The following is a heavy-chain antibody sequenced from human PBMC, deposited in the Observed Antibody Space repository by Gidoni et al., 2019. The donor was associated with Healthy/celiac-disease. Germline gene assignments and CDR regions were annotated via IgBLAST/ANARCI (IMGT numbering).Heavy chain of an antibody. J-gene: IGHJ5*02. CDR2: IIPILGIA. CDR1: GGTFSSYT. Sequence: QVQLVQSGAEVKKPGSSVKVSCKASGGTFSSYTISWVRQAPGQGLEWMGRIIPILGIANYAQKFQGRVTITADKSTSTAYMELSSLRSEDTAVYYCARNDYGDYGWFDPWGQGTLVTVSS. D-gene: IGHD4-17*01. CDR3: ARNDYGDYGWFDP. V-gene: IGHV1-69*02.